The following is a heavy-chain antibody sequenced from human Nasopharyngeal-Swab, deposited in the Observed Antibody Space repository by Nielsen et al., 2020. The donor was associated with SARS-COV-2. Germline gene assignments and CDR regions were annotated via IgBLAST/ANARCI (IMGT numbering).Heavy chain of an antibody. Sequence: ASVKVSCKVSGYTLTELSMHWVRQAPGKGLEWMGGFDPEDGETIYAQKFQGRVTMTEDTSTDTAYMELSSLRSEDTAVYYCATMRPWVFWSGSYPLGFDYYGMDVWGQGTTVTVSS. CDR1: GYTLTELS. D-gene: IGHD3-3*01. J-gene: IGHJ6*02. V-gene: IGHV1-24*01. CDR3: ATMRPWVFWSGSYPLGFDYYGMDV. CDR2: FDPEDGET.